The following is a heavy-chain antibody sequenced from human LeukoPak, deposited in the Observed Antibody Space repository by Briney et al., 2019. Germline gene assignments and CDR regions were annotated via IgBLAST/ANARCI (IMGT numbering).Heavy chain of an antibody. CDR2: IYYSGST. J-gene: IGHJ4*02. D-gene: IGHD3-22*01. CDR1: GGSISSGGNY. V-gene: IGHV4-61*08. Sequence: PSQTLSLTCTVSGGSISSGGNYWSWIRQPPGKGLEWIGYIYYSGSTNYNPSLKSRVTISVDTSKNQFSLKLSSVTAADTAVYYCARGRKYYYDSSGYYELDYWGQGTLVTVSS. CDR3: ARGRKYYYDSSGYYELDY.